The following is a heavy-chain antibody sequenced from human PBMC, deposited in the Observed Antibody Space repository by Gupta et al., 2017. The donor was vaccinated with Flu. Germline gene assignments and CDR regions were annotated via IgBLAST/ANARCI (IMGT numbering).Heavy chain of an antibody. CDR3: ATSLWSAYYPGHY. D-gene: IGHD3-3*01. J-gene: IGHJ4*02. CDR1: GYSITSGYF. V-gene: IGHV4-38-2*01. Sequence: QVQMQESSPGLVTPSETLSLTFAVTGYSITSGYFWGWVRQSPGKGLEWIGNVHHTGNTYYNPSLKSRVTISLDTSKNQFSLKLTSVTVADAAMYFCATSLWSAYYPGHYWGQGTLVTVSS. CDR2: VHHTGNT.